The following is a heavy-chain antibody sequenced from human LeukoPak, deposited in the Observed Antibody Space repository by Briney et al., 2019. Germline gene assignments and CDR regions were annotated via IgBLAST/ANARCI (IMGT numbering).Heavy chain of an antibody. CDR1: GGSFSGYF. J-gene: IGHJ4*02. CDR2: INHSGST. D-gene: IGHD5-18*01. Sequence: PSETLSLTCAVYGGSFSGYFWSWIRQPPGKGLEWIGEINHSGSTNYNPSLKSRVTISVDTSKNQFSLKLSSVTAADTAVYYCARDEYSYGDYYFDYWGQGTLVTVSS. CDR3: ARDEYSYGDYYFDY. V-gene: IGHV4-34*01.